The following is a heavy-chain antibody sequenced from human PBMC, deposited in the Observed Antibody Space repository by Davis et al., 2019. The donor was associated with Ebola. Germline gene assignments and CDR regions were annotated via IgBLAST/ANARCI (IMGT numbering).Heavy chain of an antibody. Sequence: GESLKISCAASGFTFSGSSMNWVRQAPGKGLEWVSHISGGTSATCYADSVKGRFTISRDNVKNSLYLQMNSLRDEDRAVYYCARGVDYGFDIWGRGTMVTVSS. CDR1: GFTFSGSS. D-gene: IGHD2-21*02. CDR3: ARGVDYGFDI. V-gene: IGHV3-48*02. CDR2: ISGGTSAT. J-gene: IGHJ3*02.